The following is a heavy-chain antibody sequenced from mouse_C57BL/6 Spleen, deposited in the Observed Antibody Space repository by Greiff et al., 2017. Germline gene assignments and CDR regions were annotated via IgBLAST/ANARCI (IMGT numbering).Heavy chain of an antibody. J-gene: IGHJ2*01. CDR3: ARSDSTNFDD. CDR2: IYPGDGDT. Sequence: QVQLQQSGPELVKPGASVKISCKASGYAFSSSWMNWVKQRPGKGLEWIGRIYPGDGDTNYNGKFKGKATLTADKSSSTAYMQLSSLTSEDSAVXFCARSDSTNFDDWGQGTTLTVSS. V-gene: IGHV1-82*01. CDR1: GYAFSSSW. D-gene: IGHD2-1*01.